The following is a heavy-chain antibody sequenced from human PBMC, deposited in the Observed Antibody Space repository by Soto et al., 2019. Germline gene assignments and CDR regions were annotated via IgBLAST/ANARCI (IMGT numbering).Heavy chain of an antibody. D-gene: IGHD4-17*01. CDR3: ARVGNGDYGEDNWFDP. CDR2: IYYSGST. Sequence: SETLSLTCTVSGGSVSSGSYYWSWIRQPPGKGLEWIGYIYYSGSTNYNPSLKSRVTISVDTSKNQFSLKLSSVTAADTAVYYCARVGNGDYGEDNWFDPWGQGTLVTVSS. J-gene: IGHJ5*02. CDR1: GGSVSSGSYY. V-gene: IGHV4-61*01.